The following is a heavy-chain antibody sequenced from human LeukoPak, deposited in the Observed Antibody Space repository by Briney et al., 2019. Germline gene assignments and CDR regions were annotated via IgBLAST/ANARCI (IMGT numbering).Heavy chain of an antibody. CDR1: GGSFSGYY. V-gene: IGHV4-34*01. CDR2: INHSGST. CDR3: ARFGSDHRYCSGGSCYRHRGYFDY. Sequence: TSETLSLTCAVYGGSFSGYYWSWIRQPPGKGLEWIGEINHSGSTNYNPSLKSRVTISVDTSKNQFSLKLSSVTAADTAVYYCARFGSDHRYCSGGSCYRHRGYFDYWGQGTLVTVSS. J-gene: IGHJ4*02. D-gene: IGHD2-15*01.